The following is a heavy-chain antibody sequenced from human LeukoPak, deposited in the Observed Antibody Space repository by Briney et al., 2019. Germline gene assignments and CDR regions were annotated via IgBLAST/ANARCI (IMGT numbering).Heavy chain of an antibody. J-gene: IGHJ4*02. CDR3: ARDWEDILTGYSRYYFDY. CDR1: GFTFSSYS. Sequence: GGSLRLSCAASGFTFSSYSMNWVRQAPGKGLEWVSSISSSSSYIYYADSVKGRFTISRDNAKNSLYLQMNSLRAEDTAVYYCARDWEDILTGYSRYYFDYWGQGTRVTVSS. D-gene: IGHD3-9*01. V-gene: IGHV3-21*01. CDR2: ISSSSSYI.